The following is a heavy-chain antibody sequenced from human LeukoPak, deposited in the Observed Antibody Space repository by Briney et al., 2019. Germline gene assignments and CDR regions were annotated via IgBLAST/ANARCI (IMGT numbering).Heavy chain of an antibody. D-gene: IGHD1-26*01. J-gene: IGHJ4*02. CDR3: AREGAYIGRSYPFDY. CDR2: INPNSGGT. CDR1: GYTFTGYY. Sequence: GASVKVSCKASGYTFTGYYMHWVRQAPGQGLEWMGWINPNSGGTNYAQKFQGRVTMTRDTSISTAYMELSRLRSDDTAVYYCAREGAYIGRSYPFDYWGQGTLVTVSS. V-gene: IGHV1-2*02.